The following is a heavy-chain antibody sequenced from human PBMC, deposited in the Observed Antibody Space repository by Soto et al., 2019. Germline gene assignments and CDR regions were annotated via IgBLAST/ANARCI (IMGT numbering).Heavy chain of an antibody. Sequence: EVQLVESGGGLVQPGGSLRLSCAASGFTFSRNAMHWVRQAPGKGLEYVSAISSNGGSTYYANSVKGRFTISRDNSKNTLYLQMGSLRAEDMAVYDCAREGGDSSGWYGGYYFDYWGQGTLVTVSS. CDR2: ISSNGGST. D-gene: IGHD6-19*01. J-gene: IGHJ4*02. CDR3: AREGGDSSGWYGGYYFDY. V-gene: IGHV3-64*01. CDR1: GFTFSRNA.